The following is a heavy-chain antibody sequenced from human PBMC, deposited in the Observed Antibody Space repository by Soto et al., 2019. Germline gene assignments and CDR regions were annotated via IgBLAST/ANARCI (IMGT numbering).Heavy chain of an antibody. J-gene: IGHJ6*02. CDR1: GGSISSSSYY. CDR3: ARRRGYVGLGIYYYYGMDV. Sequence: TLSLTCTVSGGSISSSSYYWGWIRQPPGKGLEWIGSIYYSGSTYYNPSLKSRVTISVDTSKNQFSLKLSSVTAADTAVYYCARRRGYVGLGIYYYYGMDVCGPGTTGTGSS. CDR2: IYYSGST. V-gene: IGHV4-39*01. D-gene: IGHD5-12*01.